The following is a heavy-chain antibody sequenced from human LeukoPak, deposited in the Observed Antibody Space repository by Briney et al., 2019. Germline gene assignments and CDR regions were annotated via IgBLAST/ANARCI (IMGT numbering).Heavy chain of an antibody. CDR3: ARHAKENDILTGTNLYYFDY. CDR1: GGSFSGYY. J-gene: IGHJ4*02. Sequence: SETLSLTCAVYGGSFSGYYWSWIRQPPGKGLEWIGEINHSGSTNYNPSLKSRVTISVDTSKNQFSLKLSSVTAADTAVYYCARHAKENDILTGTNLYYFDYWGQGTLVTVSS. V-gene: IGHV4-34*01. D-gene: IGHD3-9*01. CDR2: INHSGST.